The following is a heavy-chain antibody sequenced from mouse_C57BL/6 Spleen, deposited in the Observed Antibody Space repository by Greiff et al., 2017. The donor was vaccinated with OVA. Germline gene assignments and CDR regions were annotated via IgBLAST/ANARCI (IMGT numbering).Heavy chain of an antibody. V-gene: IGHV1-54*01. CDR1: GYAFTNYL. J-gene: IGHJ1*03. Sequence: QVQLQQSGAELVRPGTSVKVSCKASGYAFTNYLIEWVKQRPGQGLEWIGVINPGSGGTNYNEKFKGKATLTADKSSSTAYMQLSSLTSEDSAVYFCARGVVGYFDVWGTGTTVTVSS. CDR3: ARGVVGYFDV. D-gene: IGHD1-1*01. CDR2: INPGSGGT.